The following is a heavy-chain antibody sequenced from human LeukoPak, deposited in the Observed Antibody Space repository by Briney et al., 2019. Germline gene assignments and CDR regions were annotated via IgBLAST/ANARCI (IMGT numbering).Heavy chain of an antibody. D-gene: IGHD5-24*01. CDR2: INPKSGGT. CDR1: GYTFTGYY. Sequence: ASVKVSCKASGYTFTGYYMHWVRQAPGQGLEWMGWINPKSGGTNYAQKFQGRVTMTRDTSISTAYMELSRLRSDDTAVYYCARWLQSSPLGYWGQGTLVTVSS. V-gene: IGHV1-2*02. CDR3: ARWLQSSPLGY. J-gene: IGHJ4*02.